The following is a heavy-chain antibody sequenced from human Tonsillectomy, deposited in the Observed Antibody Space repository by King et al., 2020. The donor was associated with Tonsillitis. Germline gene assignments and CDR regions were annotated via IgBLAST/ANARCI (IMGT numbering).Heavy chain of an antibody. V-gene: IGHV1-69*01. CDR3: AGVSPVSHYYEDDS. Sequence: VQLVESGAEVKKPGSSVKVSCKASGGTFSTIAISWVRQAPGQGLEWMGGIIPMFGTTNYAQKFQGRVTITADESTSTAYMELSSLRSEDTAVYYCAGVSPVSHYYEDDSWGQGTLVTVSS. D-gene: IGHD3-3*01. CDR1: GGTFSTIA. J-gene: IGHJ4*02. CDR2: IIPMFGTT.